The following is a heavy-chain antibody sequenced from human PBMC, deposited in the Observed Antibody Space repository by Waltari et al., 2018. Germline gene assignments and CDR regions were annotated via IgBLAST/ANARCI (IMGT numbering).Heavy chain of an antibody. J-gene: IGHJ4*02. V-gene: IGHV3-23*01. Sequence: EVQLLESGGGLVQPGGSLRLSCAASGFSFSNYAMSWVRQVPGKGLEWVSAASDSGGSPYYADSVKGRFTISRDNSKNMLYLQMKYLSAEDTALYYCAKDLLPTGVFDYWGQGALVTVSS. CDR3: AKDLLPTGVFDY. CDR1: GFSFSNYA. D-gene: IGHD3-10*01. CDR2: ASDSGGSP.